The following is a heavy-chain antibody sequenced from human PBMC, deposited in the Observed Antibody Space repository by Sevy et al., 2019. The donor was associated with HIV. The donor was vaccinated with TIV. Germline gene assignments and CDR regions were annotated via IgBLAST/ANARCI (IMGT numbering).Heavy chain of an antibody. CDR3: TDIGQVPFDY. D-gene: IGHD3-10*01. V-gene: IGHV3-15*07. CDR2: IKTKIYGGTT. CDR1: GFTFNQAW. Sequence: GGSLRLSCGASGFTFNQAWMDWVRQAPGKGLEWVGRIKTKIYGGTTDYAAPVKGGFTISKDDSESKLYLQMNGLKTEDTAVYYCTDIGQVPFDYWGQGALVTVSS. J-gene: IGHJ4*02.